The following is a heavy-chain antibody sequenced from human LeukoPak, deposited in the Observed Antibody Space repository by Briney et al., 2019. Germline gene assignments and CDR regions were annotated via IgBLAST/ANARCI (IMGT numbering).Heavy chain of an antibody. CDR1: GGSISSYY. J-gene: IGHJ1*01. CDR2: IYYSGST. Sequence: SETLSLTCTVSGGSISSYYWSWIRQPPGKGLGWIAYIYYSGSTNYNPSLKSRVTISVDTSKNQFSLKLRSVTAADTAVYYCARLKYYYDSSGYRAEYFQHWGQGTLVTVSS. V-gene: IGHV4-59*01. CDR3: ARLKYYYDSSGYRAEYFQH. D-gene: IGHD3-22*01.